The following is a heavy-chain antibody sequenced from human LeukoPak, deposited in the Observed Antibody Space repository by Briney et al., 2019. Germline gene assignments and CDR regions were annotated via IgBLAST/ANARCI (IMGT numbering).Heavy chain of an antibody. CDR1: GGSINNYY. D-gene: IGHD3-16*01. V-gene: IGHV4-4*07. J-gene: IGHJ6*03. CDR2: IYTSGST. Sequence: SSETLSFTCTVSGGSINNYYWTWIRQPAGKGLEWIGRIYTSGSTNYNPSLKSRVTMSVDTSKSQFSLKLSSVTAADTAVYYCARGGYEYYYMDVWGKGTTVTVSS. CDR3: ARGGYEYYYMDV.